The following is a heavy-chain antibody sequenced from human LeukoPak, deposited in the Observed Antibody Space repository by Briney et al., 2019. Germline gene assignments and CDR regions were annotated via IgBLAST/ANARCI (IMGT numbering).Heavy chain of an antibody. D-gene: IGHD4-17*01. Sequence: GASVKVSCKASGYNFNGFYMHWVRQAPGQGLEWMGWINPISGGTKYAQKLQGRVTMTTDTSTSTAYMELRSLRSDDTAVYYCARLSGDYALDYWGQGTLVTVSS. J-gene: IGHJ4*02. CDR1: GYNFNGFY. V-gene: IGHV1-2*02. CDR2: INPISGGT. CDR3: ARLSGDYALDY.